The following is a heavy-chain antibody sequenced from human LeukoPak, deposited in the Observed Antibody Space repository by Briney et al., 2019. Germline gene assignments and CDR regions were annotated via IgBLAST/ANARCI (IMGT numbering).Heavy chain of an antibody. Sequence: SETLTLTCTVSGGSISSYYWSWIRQPAGKGLEWIGCIDTSGSTKYNPSLKRRVTMSVDTSKNQFSLKLSSVTAVDTAVYYCARVGGYYCVWGSYRYNGAPSGGWFNPWGQGTLVTVSS. D-gene: IGHD3-16*02. J-gene: IGHJ5*02. CDR1: GGSISSYY. CDR2: IDTSGST. V-gene: IGHV4-4*07. CDR3: ARVGGYYCVWGSYRYNGAPSGGWFNP.